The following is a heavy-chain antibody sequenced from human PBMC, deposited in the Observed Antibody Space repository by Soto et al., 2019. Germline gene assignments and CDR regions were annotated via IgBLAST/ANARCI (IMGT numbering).Heavy chain of an antibody. CDR2: IKSKTDGGTT. J-gene: IGHJ3*02. D-gene: IGHD1-1*01. CDR3: TTDLRPWNAFDI. Sequence: EVQLVESGGGLVKPGGSLRLSCAASGFTFSNAWMSWVRQAPGKGLEWVGRIKSKTDGGTTDYAAPVKGRFTISRDDSKNTLYLQMNSLKIEDTAVYYCTTDLRPWNAFDIWGQGTMVTVSS. CDR1: GFTFSNAW. V-gene: IGHV3-15*01.